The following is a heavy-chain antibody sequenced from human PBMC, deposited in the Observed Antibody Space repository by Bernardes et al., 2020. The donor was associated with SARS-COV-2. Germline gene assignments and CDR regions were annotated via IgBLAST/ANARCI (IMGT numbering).Heavy chain of an antibody. CDR2: ISASNGNT. J-gene: IGHJ5*02. CDR3: AIDKGTYYEFCGRYHP. V-gene: IGHV1-18*01. CDR1: GYTFTSHG. D-gene: IGHD3-3*01. Sequence: ASVKVSCKASGYTFTSHGISWVRQAPGQGLEWMGWISASNGNTNYAQKRQGRVTMTTDTSTSTAYMQLRSLRSDDTTVYYCAIDKGTYYEFCGRYHPWGQGTLVTISS.